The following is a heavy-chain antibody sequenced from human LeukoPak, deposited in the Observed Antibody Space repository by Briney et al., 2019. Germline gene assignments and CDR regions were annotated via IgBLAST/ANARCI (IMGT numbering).Heavy chain of an antibody. CDR1: GYSISSGYY. J-gene: IGHJ4*02. V-gene: IGHV4-38-2*02. CDR2: IYHSGST. Sequence: SETLSLTCTVSGYSISSGYYWGWIRQPPGKGLEWIGSIYHSGSTYYNPSLKSRVTISVDTSKNQFSLKLSSVTAADTAVYYCVTIRYYFDYWGQGTLVTVSS. CDR3: VTIRYYFDY.